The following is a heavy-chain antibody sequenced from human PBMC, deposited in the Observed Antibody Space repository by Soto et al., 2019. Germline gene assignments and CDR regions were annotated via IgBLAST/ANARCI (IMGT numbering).Heavy chain of an antibody. J-gene: IGHJ5*02. CDR2: IYHSGST. D-gene: IGHD6-13*01. Sequence: SETLSLTCAVSSGSISSSNWWSWVRQPPGKGLEWIGEIYHSGSTNYNPSLKSRVTISVDKSKNQFSLKLSSVTAADTAVYYCARGLAAAYNWFDPWGQGTLVTVSS. CDR3: ARGLAAAYNWFDP. CDR1: SGSISSSNW. V-gene: IGHV4-4*02.